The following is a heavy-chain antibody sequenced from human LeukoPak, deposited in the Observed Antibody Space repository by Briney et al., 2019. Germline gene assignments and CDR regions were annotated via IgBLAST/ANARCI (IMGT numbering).Heavy chain of an antibody. V-gene: IGHV4-39*01. CDR3: ARGGYYPLDY. CDR2: IYYSGST. Sequence: PSETLSLTCTVSGGSISSSSYYWGWIRPPPGKGLEWIGSIYYSGSTYYNPSLKSRVTISVDTSKNQFSLKLSSVTAADTAVYYCARGGYYPLDYWGQGTLVTVSS. D-gene: IGHD5-18*01. CDR1: GGSISSSSYY. J-gene: IGHJ4*02.